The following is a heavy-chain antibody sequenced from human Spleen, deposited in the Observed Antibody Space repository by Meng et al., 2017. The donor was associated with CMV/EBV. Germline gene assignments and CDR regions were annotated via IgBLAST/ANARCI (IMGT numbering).Heavy chain of an antibody. J-gene: IGHJ4*02. V-gene: IGHV3-15*01. D-gene: IGHD1-26*01. CDR1: GFTFSNAW. CDR3: AATEFDY. CDR2: IKSKTNGGTT. Sequence: GGSLRLSCAASGFTFSNAWMNWIRQAPGKGLEWVGRIKSKTNGGTTDYSAPVKGRFTISRDDSINTLYLQMSGLKTEDTAVYYCAATEFDYWGQGTLVTVYS.